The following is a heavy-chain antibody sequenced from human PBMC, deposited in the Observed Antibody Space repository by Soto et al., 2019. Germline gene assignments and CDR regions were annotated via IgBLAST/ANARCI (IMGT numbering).Heavy chain of an antibody. Sequence: SETLSLTCAVSGASISGSYYYWTWLRQSPGKGPEWIGSVFYTGFTSYNPPLESRVSVSVDTSKSQFSLKLSAVTAADTAVYYCATSQKGYNWNYFDHWGQGALVTVSS. CDR3: ATSQKGYNWNYFDH. J-gene: IGHJ4*02. V-gene: IGHV4-39*01. CDR1: GASISGSYYY. D-gene: IGHD1-20*01. CDR2: VFYTGFT.